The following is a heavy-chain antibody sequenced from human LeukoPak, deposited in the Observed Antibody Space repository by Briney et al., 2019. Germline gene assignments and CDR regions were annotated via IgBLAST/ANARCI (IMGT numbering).Heavy chain of an antibody. CDR2: ICYSGGT. V-gene: IGHV4-59*08. Sequence: SETLSLTCTVSGDSISSYYWSWIRQPPGKGLEWIGYICYSGGTDYNPSLKSRVTISVDTSKNQFSLKLRSVTAADTAVYYCARHVTISGPYDASDIWGQGTMVTVSP. CDR3: ARHVTISGPYDASDI. D-gene: IGHD5-24*01. J-gene: IGHJ3*02. CDR1: GDSISSYY.